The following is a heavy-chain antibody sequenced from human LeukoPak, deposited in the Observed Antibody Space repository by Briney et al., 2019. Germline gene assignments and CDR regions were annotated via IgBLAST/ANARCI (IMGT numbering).Heavy chain of an antibody. CDR2: IYPGDSDT. CDR3: ARSYDSSGYYLIY. Sequence: GESLQISCKGSGYSLTSYWIGWVRQLPGKGLEWMGIIYPGDSDTRYSPSFQGQVTISADKSISTAYLQWSSLKASDTAMYYCARSYDSSGYYLIYWGQGTLVTVSS. D-gene: IGHD3-22*01. CDR1: GYSLTSYW. V-gene: IGHV5-51*01. J-gene: IGHJ4*02.